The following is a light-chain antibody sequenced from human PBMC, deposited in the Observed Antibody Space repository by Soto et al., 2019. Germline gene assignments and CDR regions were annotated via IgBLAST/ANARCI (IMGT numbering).Light chain of an antibody. CDR2: DAS. CDR3: QQLHSYPFT. CDR1: QSVSSY. J-gene: IGKJ5*01. Sequence: EIMLSQSPATLSLSQRERATLSCRASQSVSSYLAWYQQKPGQAPRLLIYDASNRATGIPARFSGSGSGTDFTLTISGLQSEDSATYYCQQLHSYPFTFGQGTRLEI. V-gene: IGKV3-11*01.